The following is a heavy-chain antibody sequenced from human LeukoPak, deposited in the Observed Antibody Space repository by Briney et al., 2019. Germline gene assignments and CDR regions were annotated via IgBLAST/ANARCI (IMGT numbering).Heavy chain of an antibody. CDR2: IYISGST. Sequence: SETLSLTCTVSGGSISSYYWSWIRQPAGKGLEWIGRIYISGSTNYNPSLRSRVTMSVDTSKNQFSLKLSSVTAADTAVYYCARAGDYGDYVGWFDPWGQGTLVTVSS. CDR3: ARAGDYGDYVGWFDP. CDR1: GGSISSYY. D-gene: IGHD4-17*01. J-gene: IGHJ5*02. V-gene: IGHV4-4*07.